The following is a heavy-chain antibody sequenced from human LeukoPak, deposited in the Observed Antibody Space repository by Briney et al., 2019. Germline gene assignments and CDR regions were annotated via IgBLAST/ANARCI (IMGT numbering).Heavy chain of an antibody. CDR3: SRDFDIAVAVIGYVYP. D-gene: IGHD6-19*01. CDR1: GFIFSSYG. V-gene: IGHV3-33*01. Sequence: GRALRLSCAASGFIFSSYGMHWVGQAPGKGVEGVAVICYDGSNKYYADSVKGGFTISRDNYKKTLYLQMNSLRAEDTAVYYCSRDFDIAVAVIGYVYPWGQGTLVTVSS. J-gene: IGHJ5*02. CDR2: ICYDGSNK.